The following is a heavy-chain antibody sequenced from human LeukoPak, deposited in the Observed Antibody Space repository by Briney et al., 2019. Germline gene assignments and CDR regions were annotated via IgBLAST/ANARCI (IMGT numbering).Heavy chain of an antibody. D-gene: IGHD3-16*01. Sequence: GGSLRLSCAAPGFTFSSYAMSWVRQAPGKGLEWVSAISGSGGSTYYADSVKGRFTISRDNSKNTLYLQMNSLRAEDTAVYYCAKDLSGSIGGYWGQGTLVTVSS. J-gene: IGHJ4*02. V-gene: IGHV3-23*01. CDR2: ISGSGGST. CDR1: GFTFSSYA. CDR3: AKDLSGSIGGY.